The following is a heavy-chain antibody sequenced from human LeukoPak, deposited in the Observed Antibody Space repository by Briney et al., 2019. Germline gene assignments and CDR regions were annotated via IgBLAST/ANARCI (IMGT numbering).Heavy chain of an antibody. CDR2: ISGSGGST. CDR1: GFAFSTNA. CDR3: AKEWARRGFDY. Sequence: PGGSLRLSCLTSGFAFSTNAMSWVRQAPGKGLEWISGISGSGGSTYYADSVKGRFTISRDNSKNTLYLQMNSLRAEDTAVYYCAKEWARRGFDYWGQGTLVTVSS. J-gene: IGHJ4*02. V-gene: IGHV3-23*01. D-gene: IGHD1-26*01.